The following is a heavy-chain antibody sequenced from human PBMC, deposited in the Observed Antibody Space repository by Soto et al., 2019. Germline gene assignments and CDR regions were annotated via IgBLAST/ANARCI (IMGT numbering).Heavy chain of an antibody. V-gene: IGHV1-3*01. CDR3: ARDPDIVVVPAAIKRGIATAAARGWFDP. Sequence: NGNTKYSQKFQGRVTITRDTSASTAYMELSSLRSEDTAVYYCARDPDIVVVPAAIKRGIATAAARGWFDPWGQGTLVTVSS. D-gene: IGHD2-2*01. J-gene: IGHJ5*02. CDR2: NGNT.